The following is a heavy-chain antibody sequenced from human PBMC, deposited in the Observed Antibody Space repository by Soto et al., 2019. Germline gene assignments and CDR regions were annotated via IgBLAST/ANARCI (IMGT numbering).Heavy chain of an antibody. J-gene: IGHJ6*02. V-gene: IGHV3-30*03. CDR3: AREDDYNYRYFNYGLDV. Sequence: LRLSCAASGFTFKNYAFHWVRQAPGKGLEWVAVISFDGDKTYYAESVKGRFTISRDNFKNTLSLQMNNLRIEDAGVYFCAREDDYNYRYFNYGLDVWGQGTTVTVSS. CDR1: GFTFKNYA. CDR2: ISFDGDKT. D-gene: IGHD5-12*01.